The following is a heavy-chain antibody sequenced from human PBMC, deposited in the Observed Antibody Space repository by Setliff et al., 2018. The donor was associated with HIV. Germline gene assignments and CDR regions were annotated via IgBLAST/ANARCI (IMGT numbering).Heavy chain of an antibody. Sequence: GESLKISCAASGFTFSDAWMNWVRQAPGKGLEWVGRIKSKTDGGTTDYAAPVKGRFTISRDDSKNTLYLQMNSLKTEDTAVYYCTTDLGGSYHGWNYWGQGTLVTVS. CDR3: TTDLGGSYHGWNY. V-gene: IGHV3-15*07. J-gene: IGHJ4*02. CDR1: GFTFSDAW. D-gene: IGHD1-26*01. CDR2: IKSKTDGGTT.